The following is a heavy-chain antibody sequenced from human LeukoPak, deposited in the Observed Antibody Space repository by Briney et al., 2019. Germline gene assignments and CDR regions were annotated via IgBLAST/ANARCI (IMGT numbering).Heavy chain of an antibody. CDR2: ISGSGGST. V-gene: IGHV3-23*01. CDR1: GFSFSSYA. CDR3: ARDLYADFWSGSVFDY. D-gene: IGHD3-3*01. Sequence: GSLRLPCEASGFSFSSYATSWVRQAPGKGLDWVSGISGSGGSTYYAGSVKGRFTISRDISKNTLYLQMNSLRAEDTAVYYCARDLYADFWSGSVFDYWGQGTLVTVSS. J-gene: IGHJ4*02.